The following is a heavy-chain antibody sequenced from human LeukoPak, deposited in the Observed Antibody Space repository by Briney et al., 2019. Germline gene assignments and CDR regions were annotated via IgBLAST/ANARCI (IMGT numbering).Heavy chain of an antibody. Sequence: GGSLRLSCAVSGFTFGTYAMSWVRQAPGKGLEWVSGISGNGAHTYYADSVKGRFTISRDKSKNTLYLQMRSLRAEDTAIYYCAKERLGDLSPEDHRGKGTQVIVSS. J-gene: IGHJ4*02. D-gene: IGHD3-16*02. CDR2: ISGNGAHT. V-gene: IGHV3-23*01. CDR3: AKERLGDLSPEDH. CDR1: GFTFGTYA.